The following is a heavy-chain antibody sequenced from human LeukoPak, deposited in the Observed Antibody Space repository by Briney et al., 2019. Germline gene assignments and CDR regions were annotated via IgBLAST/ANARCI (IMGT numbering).Heavy chain of an antibody. Sequence: SETLSLTCAVYGGSFSGYYWSWIRQPPGKGLEWIGEINHSGSTNYNPSLKSRVTISVDTSKNQFSLKLSSVTAADTAVYYCARRPYYYYMDVWGKGTTVTISS. CDR3: ARRPYYYYMDV. CDR1: GGSFSGYY. CDR2: INHSGST. J-gene: IGHJ6*03. V-gene: IGHV4-34*01.